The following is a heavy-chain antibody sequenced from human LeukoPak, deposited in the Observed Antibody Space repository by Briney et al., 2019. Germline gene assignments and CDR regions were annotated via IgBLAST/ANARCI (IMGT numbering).Heavy chain of an antibody. CDR3: AKTGYDYIWGSYRPTFFDY. V-gene: IGHV3-23*01. CDR2: ISRGGGST. CDR1: GFTFRSYA. D-gene: IGHD3-16*02. J-gene: IGHJ4*02. Sequence: PGGSLGLSCAASGFTFRSYAMSWVRQAPGKGLEWVSAISRGGGSTYYADSVKGRFTISRDNSKNTLYLQMNSLRAEDTAVYYCAKTGYDYIWGSYRPTFFDYWGQGTLVTVSS.